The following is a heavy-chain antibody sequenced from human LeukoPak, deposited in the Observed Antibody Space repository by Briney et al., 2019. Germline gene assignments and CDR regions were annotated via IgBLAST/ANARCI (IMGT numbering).Heavy chain of an antibody. CDR2: ISSSGSTI. V-gene: IGHV3-11*01. J-gene: IGHJ4*02. D-gene: IGHD3-10*01. Sequence: PGGSLRLSCAASGFTFSNYAMTWVRQPPGKGLEGVSYISSSGSTIYYADSVKGRFTISRDNAKNSLYLQMNSLRAEDTAVYYCARDQRGYYGSGSYRPIDYWGQGTLVTVSS. CDR3: ARDQRGYYGSGSYRPIDY. CDR1: GFTFSNYA.